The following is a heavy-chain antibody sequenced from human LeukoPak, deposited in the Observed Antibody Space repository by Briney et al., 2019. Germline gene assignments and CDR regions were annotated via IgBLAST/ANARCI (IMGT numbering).Heavy chain of an antibody. V-gene: IGHV1-58*01. J-gene: IGHJ4*02. CDR1: GFNFTSSA. CDR2: IVVGSGNT. CDR3: AAEGYSSSSGEYYFDY. Sequence: SVKVSCKASGFNFTSSAVQWVRQARGQRLEWIGWIVVGSGNTNYAQKFQERVTITRDMSTSTAYMELSSLRSEGTAVYYCAAEGYSSSSGEYYFDYWGQGTLVTVSS. D-gene: IGHD6-6*01.